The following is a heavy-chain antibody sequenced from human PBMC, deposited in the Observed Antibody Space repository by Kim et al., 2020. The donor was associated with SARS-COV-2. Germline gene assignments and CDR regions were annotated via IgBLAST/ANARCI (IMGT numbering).Heavy chain of an antibody. CDR2: IYSGASST. D-gene: IGHD3-10*01. V-gene: IGHV3-23*03. J-gene: IGHJ6*02. CDR3: AKDRLTVVRGVSRAGPLYV. Sequence: GGSLRLSCAASGFTFSSYAMSWVRQAPGKGLEWVSVIYSGASSTYYADSVKGRFTISRDNSKNTLYVQMNSLRDEDTAVYYCAKDRLTVVRGVSRAGPLYVCGPGTTVSVSS. CDR1: GFTFSSYA.